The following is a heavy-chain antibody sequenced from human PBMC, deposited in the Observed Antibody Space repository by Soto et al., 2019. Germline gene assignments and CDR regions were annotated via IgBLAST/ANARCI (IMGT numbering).Heavy chain of an antibody. CDR2: ISYDGSNK. V-gene: IGHV3-30-3*01. J-gene: IGHJ6*02. Sequence: QVQLVESGGGVVQPGRSPRLSCAASGFTFSSYAMHWVRQAPGKGLEWVAVISYDGSNKYYADSVKGRFTISRDNSKNTLYLQMNSLRAEDTAVYYCARDQEQLVLASGHYGMDVWGQGTTVTVSS. CDR3: ARDQEQLVLASGHYGMDV. D-gene: IGHD6-6*01. CDR1: GFTFSSYA.